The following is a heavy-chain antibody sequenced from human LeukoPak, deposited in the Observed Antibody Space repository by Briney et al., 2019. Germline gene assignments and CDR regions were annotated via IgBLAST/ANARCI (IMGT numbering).Heavy chain of an antibody. CDR3: ARRGYGDYGAPWFDP. CDR1: GYSFTSYW. Sequence: GESLKISCKGSGYSFTSYWIGWVRLMPGKGLEWMGIIYPGDSDTRYSPSFQGQVTISADKSISTAYLQWSSLKASDTAMYYCARRGYGDYGAPWFDPWGQGTLVTVSS. V-gene: IGHV5-51*01. J-gene: IGHJ5*02. D-gene: IGHD4-17*01. CDR2: IYPGDSDT.